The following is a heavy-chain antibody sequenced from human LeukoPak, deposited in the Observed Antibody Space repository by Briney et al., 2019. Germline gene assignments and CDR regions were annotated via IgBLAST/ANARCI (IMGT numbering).Heavy chain of an antibody. D-gene: IGHD2-21*01. J-gene: IGHJ4*02. Sequence: GGSLRLSCAAFGFPLSSYAMSWVRQAPGKGLEWVSATSSSDAGTYHADSVRGRSTISRDNSKNTLYLQMNSLRVEDAAVYYCARAPVTSCRGAYCYPFDYWGRGTLVTVSS. CDR3: ARAPVTSCRGAYCYPFDY. V-gene: IGHV3-23*01. CDR1: GFPLSSYA. CDR2: TSSSDAGT.